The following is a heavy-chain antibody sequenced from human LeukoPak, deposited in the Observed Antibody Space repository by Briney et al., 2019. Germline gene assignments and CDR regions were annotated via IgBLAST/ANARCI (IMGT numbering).Heavy chain of an antibody. CDR1: GYTFSTYA. CDR3: ATRYNYNWGFDY. D-gene: IGHD5-18*01. V-gene: IGHV1-3*01. Sequence: ASVKVSCKASGYTFSTYAMHWVRQAPGQRLEWMGWINAGNGNTKYSQKFQSRVILTSDTSASTAYMELSSLRSEDTAVYYCATRYNYNWGFDYWGQGTLVTVSS. CDR2: INAGNGNT. J-gene: IGHJ4*02.